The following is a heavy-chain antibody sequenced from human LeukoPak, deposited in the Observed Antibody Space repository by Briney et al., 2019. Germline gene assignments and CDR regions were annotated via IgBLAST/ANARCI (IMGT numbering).Heavy chain of an antibody. Sequence: EGSLRLSCAASGCSISGYIMCGGHPAPEGVVWWGFVIYSGGKTYYAHSVKGRFTISRDKSKNTLYLQLNSLRAEDTAMYYCASDRKGLDAFDIWGQGTMVTVSS. J-gene: IGHJ3*02. V-gene: IGHV3-53*01. CDR3: ASDRKGLDAFDI. CDR2: IYSGGKT. CDR1: GCSISGYI.